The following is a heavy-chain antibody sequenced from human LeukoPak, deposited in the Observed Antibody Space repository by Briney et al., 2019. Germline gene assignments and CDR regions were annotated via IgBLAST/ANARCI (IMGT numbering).Heavy chain of an antibody. V-gene: IGHV4-59*01. J-gene: IGHJ3*02. Sequence: SETLSLTCTVSGGSISSYYWSWIRQPPGKGLEWIGYIYYSGSTNYNPSLKSRVTISVDTSKNQFSLKLSSVTAADTAVYYCARAHWMVRPKDAFDIWGQGTMVTVSS. CDR2: IYYSGST. CDR3: ARAHWMVRPKDAFDI. CDR1: GGSISSYY. D-gene: IGHD3-10*01.